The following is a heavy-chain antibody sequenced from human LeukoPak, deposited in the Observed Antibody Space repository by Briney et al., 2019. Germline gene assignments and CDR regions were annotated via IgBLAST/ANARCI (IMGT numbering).Heavy chain of an antibody. D-gene: IGHD2-15*01. V-gene: IGHV3-74*01. Sequence: GGSLRLSCAASGFTFSSYWMHWVRQAPGKGLVWVSRINSDGSSTSYADSVKGRFTISRDNAKNTLYLQMNSLRAEDTAVYYCARVGYCSGGSCYGGNFGYWGQGTLVTVSS. CDR3: ARVGYCSGGSCYGGNFGY. CDR2: INSDGSST. J-gene: IGHJ4*02. CDR1: GFTFSSYW.